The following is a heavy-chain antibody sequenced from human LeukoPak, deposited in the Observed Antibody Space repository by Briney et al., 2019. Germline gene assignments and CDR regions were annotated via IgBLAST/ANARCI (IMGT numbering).Heavy chain of an antibody. CDR3: HVVVVPYDAFDI. CDR2: IYYSGST. CDR1: GGSISSSSYY. Sequence: SETLSLTCTVSGGSISSSSYYWGWIRQPPGKGLEWIGSIYYSGSTYYNPSLKSRVTISVDTSKNQFSLKLSSVTAADTAVYYCHVVVVPYDAFDIWGQGTKVTVSS. J-gene: IGHJ3*02. V-gene: IGHV4-39*01. D-gene: IGHD3-22*01.